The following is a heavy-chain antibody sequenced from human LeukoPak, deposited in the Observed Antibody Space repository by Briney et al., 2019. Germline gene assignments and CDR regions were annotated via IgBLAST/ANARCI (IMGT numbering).Heavy chain of an antibody. J-gene: IGHJ4*02. CDR2: ISGSGGST. Sequence: GGSLRLAWAASGFTFSSYAMSWVRQAPGKGLEWVSAISGSGGSTYYAGSVKGRFTISRDNSKNTLYLQMNSLRAEDTAVYYCAKVSGFKITFGGVIDWGQGTPATVSS. D-gene: IGHD3-16*02. CDR1: GFTFSSYA. CDR3: AKVSGFKITFGGVID. V-gene: IGHV3-23*01.